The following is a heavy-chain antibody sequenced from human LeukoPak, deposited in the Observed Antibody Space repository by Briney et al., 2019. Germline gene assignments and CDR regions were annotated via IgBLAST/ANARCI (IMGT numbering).Heavy chain of an antibody. CDR2: INHSGST. CDR3: ARVKRRYQVLKPLHETPSHYFDY. V-gene: IGHV4-34*01. Sequence: SETLSLTCAVYGGSFSGYYWSWIRQPPGKGLEWIGEINHSGSTNYNPSLKSRVTISVDTSKNQISLRLSSVTAADTAMYYCARVKRRYQVLKPLHETPSHYFDYWGQGTLVTVSS. CDR1: GGSFSGYY. D-gene: IGHD2-2*01. J-gene: IGHJ4*02.